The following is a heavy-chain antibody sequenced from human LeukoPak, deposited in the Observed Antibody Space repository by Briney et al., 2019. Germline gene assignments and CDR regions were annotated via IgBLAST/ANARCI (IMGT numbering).Heavy chain of an antibody. CDR1: GFIFSNYA. CDR3: AKRGGSIWYQFDS. J-gene: IGHJ4*02. Sequence: GGSLRLSCAASGFIFSNYAMSWVRQAPGKGLEWVSTLSASGGNTYYADSVKGRFTISRDTSKNTVYLQMNSLRAEDTAVYFCAKRGGSIWYQFDSWGQGTLVTVSS. D-gene: IGHD6-13*01. CDR2: LSASGGNT. V-gene: IGHV3-23*01.